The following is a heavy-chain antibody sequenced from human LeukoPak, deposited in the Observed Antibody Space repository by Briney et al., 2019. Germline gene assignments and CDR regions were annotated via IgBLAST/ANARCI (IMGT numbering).Heavy chain of an antibody. D-gene: IGHD2-15*01. Sequence: PSETLSLTCAVYGGSFSGYYWSWIRQPPGKGLEWIGEINHSGSTNYNPSLKSRVTISVDTSKNQFSLKLSSVTAADTAVYYCARGGDIVVVVAATPTYAFDYWGQGTLVTVSS. CDR1: GGSFSGYY. V-gene: IGHV4-34*01. CDR2: INHSGST. J-gene: IGHJ4*02. CDR3: ARGGDIVVVVAATPTYAFDY.